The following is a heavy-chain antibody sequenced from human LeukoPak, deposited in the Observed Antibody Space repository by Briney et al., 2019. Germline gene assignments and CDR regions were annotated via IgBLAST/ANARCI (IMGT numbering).Heavy chain of an antibody. D-gene: IGHD5-18*01. Sequence: PGGSLRLSCAASGFTFSSNYMSWVRQAPGKGLEWVSVFYSGGSTYYADSVKGRFTISRDNSKNTLYLQMNSLRAEDTAVYYCARETIGYPDAFDIWGQGTMVTVSS. V-gene: IGHV3-66*01. CDR1: GFTFSSNY. J-gene: IGHJ3*02. CDR2: FYSGGST. CDR3: ARETIGYPDAFDI.